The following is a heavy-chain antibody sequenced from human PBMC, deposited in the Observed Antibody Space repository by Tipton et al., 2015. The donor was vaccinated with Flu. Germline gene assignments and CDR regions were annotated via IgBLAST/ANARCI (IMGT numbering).Heavy chain of an antibody. CDR3: ARHRYATYYFDH. Sequence: LRLSCAVSSGSSTSLYWSWIRQPPGKGLEWIGYIYYTGSTDFNPSLKSRVTISVDTSKNQVSLRLRSVTPADTAVYYCARHRYATYYFDHWGQGTPVTVSS. CDR1: SGSSTSLY. J-gene: IGHJ4*02. CDR2: IYYTGST. D-gene: IGHD2-2*01. V-gene: IGHV4-59*11.